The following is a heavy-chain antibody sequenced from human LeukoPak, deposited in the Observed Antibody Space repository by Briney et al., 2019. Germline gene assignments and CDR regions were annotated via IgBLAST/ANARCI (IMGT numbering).Heavy chain of an antibody. CDR1: GYTFSSYD. J-gene: IGHJ1*01. Sequence: ASVKVSCTASGYTFSSYDINWVRQATGQGLEWMGWMNPNSGNTGYAQKFQGRLNMTRNTSIDTAYMELSSLRSDDTAVYYCARRVGSGWPAQHWGQGTLVTVSS. D-gene: IGHD6-19*01. CDR2: MNPNSGNT. V-gene: IGHV1-8*01. CDR3: ARRVGSGWPAQH.